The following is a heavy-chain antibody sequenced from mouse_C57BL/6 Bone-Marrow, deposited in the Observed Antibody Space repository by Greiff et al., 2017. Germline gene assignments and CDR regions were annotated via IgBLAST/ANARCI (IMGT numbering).Heavy chain of an antibody. CDR3: AKRDIGVLDY. CDR2: IYPGSGST. Sequence: QVQLKQPGAELVKPGASVKMSCKASGYTFTSYWLTWVKQRPGQGLEWIGDIYPGSGSTNYNEKFKSKATLTVDTSSSTAYMQLSSLTSEDSAVYYCAKRDIGVLDYWGQGTTLTVSS. J-gene: IGHJ2*01. CDR1: GYTFTSYW. V-gene: IGHV1-55*01.